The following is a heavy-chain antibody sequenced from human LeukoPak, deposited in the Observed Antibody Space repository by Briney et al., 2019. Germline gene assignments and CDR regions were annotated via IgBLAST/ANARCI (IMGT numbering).Heavy chain of an antibody. CDR2: IYYSGST. V-gene: IGHV4-59*01. CDR1: GGSISSYY. Sequence: PSETLSLTCTVSGGSISSYYWSWIRQPPGKGLGWIGYIYYSGSTNYNPSLKSRVTISVDTSKNQFSLKLSSVTAADTAVYYCAGGARDSSSWYADYYYYYGMDVWGQGTTVTVSS. D-gene: IGHD6-13*01. CDR3: AGGARDSSSWYADYYYYYGMDV. J-gene: IGHJ6*02.